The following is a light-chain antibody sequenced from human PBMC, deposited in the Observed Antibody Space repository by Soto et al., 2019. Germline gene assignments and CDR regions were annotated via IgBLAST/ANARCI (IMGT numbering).Light chain of an antibody. CDR1: SGDVGGYNY. J-gene: IGLJ1*01. CDR3: SSYTSSNTGV. CDR2: DVS. Sequence: QSVLTQPASVSGSPGQSITISCTGTSGDVGGYNYVSWYQQHPGKAPKLMIFDVSNRPSGVSQRFSGSKSGNTASLTFSGFQAEDEADYYCSSYTSSNTGVFGTGTKVTVL. V-gene: IGLV2-14*01.